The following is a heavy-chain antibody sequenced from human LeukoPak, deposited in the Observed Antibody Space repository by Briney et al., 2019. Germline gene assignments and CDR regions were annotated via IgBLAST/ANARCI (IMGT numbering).Heavy chain of an antibody. J-gene: IGHJ6*02. V-gene: IGHV1-18*01. CDR1: GYTFTTYG. CDR3: ARDLGYHLLTNYYYYGMDV. D-gene: IGHD2-2*01. Sequence: ASVKVSCMTSGYTFTTYGISWVRQAPGQGLEWMGWISPYNANTNYAQKLQGRVTMTTDTSTSTAYMELRSLRSDDTAVYYCARDLGYHLLTNYYYYGMDVWGQGTTVTVSS. CDR2: ISPYNANT.